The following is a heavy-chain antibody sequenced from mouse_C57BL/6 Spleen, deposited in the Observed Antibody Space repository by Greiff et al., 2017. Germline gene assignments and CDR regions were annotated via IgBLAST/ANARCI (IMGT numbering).Heavy chain of an antibody. CDR1: GYTFTDYN. V-gene: IGHV1-22*01. CDR2: INPNNGGT. Sequence: EVMLVESGPELVKPGASVKMSCKASGYTFTDYNMHWVKQSHGKSLEWIGYINPNNGGTSYNQKFKGKATLTVNKSSSTAYMELRSLTSEDSAVYYCARGGYYGSSFAMDYWGQGASVTVSS. J-gene: IGHJ4*01. D-gene: IGHD1-1*01. CDR3: ARGGYYGSSFAMDY.